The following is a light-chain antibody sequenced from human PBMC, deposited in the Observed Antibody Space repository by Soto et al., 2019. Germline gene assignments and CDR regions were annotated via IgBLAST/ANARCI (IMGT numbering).Light chain of an antibody. CDR3: CSHAGSYTSF. CDR1: SSDVGGYNY. CDR2: DVT. Sequence: QSALTQPRSVSGSPGQSLTISCTGTSSDVGGYNYVSWYQQYPGKVPKLMIYDVTKRPSGVPDRFSGSKSGNTASLTISGLQAEDEADYYCCSHAGSYTSFFGTGTKLTVL. V-gene: IGLV2-11*01. J-gene: IGLJ1*01.